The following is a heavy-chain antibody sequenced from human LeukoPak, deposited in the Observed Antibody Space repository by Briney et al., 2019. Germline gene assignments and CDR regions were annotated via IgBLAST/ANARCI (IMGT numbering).Heavy chain of an antibody. Sequence: GGSLRLSCAASGFTFSSYWMHWVRRAPGKGLVWVSRINSDGSSTSYADSVKGRFTISRDNAKNTLYLQMNSLRAEDTAVYYCARSPGGYSYGYSDYWGQGTLVTVSS. V-gene: IGHV3-74*01. CDR3: ARSPGGYSYGYSDY. CDR1: GFTFSSYW. J-gene: IGHJ4*02. D-gene: IGHD5-18*01. CDR2: INSDGSST.